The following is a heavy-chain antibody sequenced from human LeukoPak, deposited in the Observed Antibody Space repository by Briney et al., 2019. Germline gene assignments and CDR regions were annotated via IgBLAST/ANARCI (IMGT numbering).Heavy chain of an antibody. CDR3: AKEGSYYDSSGYYYDY. Sequence: GGSLRLSCAASGFTFSSYGMHWVRQAPGKGLEWVAVISYDGSSKYYADSVKGRFTISRDNSKNTLYLQMNSLRAEDTAVYYCAKEGSYYDSSGYYYDYWGQGTLVTVSS. J-gene: IGHJ4*02. CDR2: ISYDGSSK. D-gene: IGHD3-22*01. CDR1: GFTFSSYG. V-gene: IGHV3-30*18.